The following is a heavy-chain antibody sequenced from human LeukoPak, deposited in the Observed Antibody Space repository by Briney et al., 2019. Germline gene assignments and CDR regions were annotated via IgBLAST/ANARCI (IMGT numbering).Heavy chain of an antibody. CDR2: MSHDGTRE. Sequence: GRSLRLSCAASGFTFSNYGIHWVRQAPGKGLEWVAVMSHDGTREYYTDSVKGRFTISRDNSKNTLYLQMNSLRAEDTAVYSCARDRSSTWSSLDYWGQGTLVTVSS. V-gene: IGHV3-30*03. CDR3: ARDRSSTWSSLDY. CDR1: GFTFSNYG. J-gene: IGHJ4*02. D-gene: IGHD6-13*01.